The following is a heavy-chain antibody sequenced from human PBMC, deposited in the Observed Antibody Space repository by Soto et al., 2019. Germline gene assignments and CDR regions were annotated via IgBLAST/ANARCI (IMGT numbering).Heavy chain of an antibody. J-gene: IGHJ5*02. CDR2: INPNSGNT. V-gene: IGHV1-8*01. Sequence: ASVKVSCKASGYTFTSYDINWVRQATGQGLEWMGWINPNSGNTGYAQKFQGRVTMTKNTSISTAYMELSSLRSDDTAVYYCARAIVVVPAAINWFDPWGQGTLVTVSS. CDR3: ARAIVVVPAAINWFDP. CDR1: GYTFTSYD. D-gene: IGHD2-2*01.